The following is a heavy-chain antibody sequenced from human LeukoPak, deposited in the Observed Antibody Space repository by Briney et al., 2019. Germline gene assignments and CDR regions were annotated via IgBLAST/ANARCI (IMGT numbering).Heavy chain of an antibody. Sequence: SSETLSLTCTVSGDSLGSGMYYWGWIRQAPGKGLEWIGRIYTSGSTKYNPSFQGRVTMSLDTSKNQFSLRLSSVTAADTAIYYCAKYKFGSDYFSNWGQGTLVTVSS. J-gene: IGHJ4*02. D-gene: IGHD2/OR15-2a*01. V-gene: IGHV4-4*07. CDR1: GDSLGSGMYY. CDR3: AKYKFGSDYFSN. CDR2: IYTSGST.